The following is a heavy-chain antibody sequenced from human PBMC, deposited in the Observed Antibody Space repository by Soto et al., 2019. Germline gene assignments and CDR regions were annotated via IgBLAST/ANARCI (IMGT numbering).Heavy chain of an antibody. V-gene: IGHV3-72*01. D-gene: IGHD3-22*01. Sequence: EVQLVAAGGGLVQPGGSLRLSCAASGFTFRDHYMDWVRQAPGKGLEWVGRIRNKADSYTTEYAASVKGRFSISRDDSKSSLYLQMNSLKTEDTAVYFCASGVYHSGGSRVDYWGPGTLVNVSS. CDR1: GFTFRDHY. CDR2: IRNKADSYTT. J-gene: IGHJ4*02. CDR3: ASGVYHSGGSRVDY.